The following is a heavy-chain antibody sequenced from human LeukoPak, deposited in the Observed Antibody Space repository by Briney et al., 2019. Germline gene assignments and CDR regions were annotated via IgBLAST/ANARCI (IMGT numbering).Heavy chain of an antibody. V-gene: IGHV1-8*01. J-gene: IGHJ5*02. CDR1: GYTFTSYD. D-gene: IGHD3-9*01. Sequence: ASVKVSCKASGYTFTSYDLNWVRQATGQGLEWMGWMNPNSGNTGYAQKFQGRVTMTRNTSISTAYMELSSLRSEDTAVYYCARGDYDILTGYYSPWGQGTLVTVSS. CDR2: MNPNSGNT. CDR3: ARGDYDILTGYYSP.